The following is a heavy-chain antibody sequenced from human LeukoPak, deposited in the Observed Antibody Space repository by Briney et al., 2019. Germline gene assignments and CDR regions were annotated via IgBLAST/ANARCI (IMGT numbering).Heavy chain of an antibody. CDR3: AAARGGSSWYDY. CDR2: IVVGSGNT. D-gene: IGHD6-13*01. J-gene: IGHJ4*02. V-gene: IGHV1-58*02. Sequence: GASVKVSCEASGFTFTSSAMQWVRQARGQRLEWIGWIVVGSGNTNYAQKFQERVTITRDMSTSTAYMELSSLRSEDTAVYYCAAARGGSSWYDYWGQGTLVTVSS. CDR1: GFTFTSSA.